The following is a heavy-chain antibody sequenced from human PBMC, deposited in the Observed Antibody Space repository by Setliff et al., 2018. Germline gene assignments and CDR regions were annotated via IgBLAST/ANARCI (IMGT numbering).Heavy chain of an antibody. J-gene: IGHJ4*02. CDR1: GFTFTDYA. CDR3: AKPRLELRWGFEY. Sequence: GGSLRLSCVASGFTFTDYAMSWVRQAPGKGLEWVSTIYRGDRSTFYADSVQGRFIIFRDGSKNTLYLQMDSLRGEDTAVYYCAKPRLELRWGFEYWGQGTPVPSPQ. CDR2: IYRGDRST. D-gene: IGHD1-7*01. V-gene: IGHV3-23*03.